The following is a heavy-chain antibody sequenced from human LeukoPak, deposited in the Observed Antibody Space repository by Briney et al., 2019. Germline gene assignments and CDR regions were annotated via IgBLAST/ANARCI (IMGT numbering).Heavy chain of an antibody. CDR1: GFTVSSNY. D-gene: IGHD3-10*01. CDR2: IYSGGST. CDR3: ASGSGSYRTPYYYMDV. Sequence: PGGSLRLSCAASGFTVSSNYMSWVRQAPGKGLGWVSVIYSGGSTYYADSVKGPFTMSRDNSKNTLYLQMNSLRAEDTAVYYCASGSGSYRTPYYYMDVWGTGTTVTVSS. J-gene: IGHJ6*03. V-gene: IGHV3-53*01.